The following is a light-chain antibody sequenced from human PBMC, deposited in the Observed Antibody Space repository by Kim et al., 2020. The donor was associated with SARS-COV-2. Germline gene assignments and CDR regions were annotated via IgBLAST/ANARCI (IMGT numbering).Light chain of an antibody. CDR1: QGVSNY. CDR2: AAS. J-gene: IGKJ1*01. CDR3: QKYNSDPWT. V-gene: IGKV1-27*01. Sequence: AAVGDRVTITCRASQGVSNYLAWYQQKPGKVPKLLIYAASTLQSGVPSRFSGSGYGTDFTLTISSLQPEDVASYYCQKYNSDPWTFGQGTKVDIK.